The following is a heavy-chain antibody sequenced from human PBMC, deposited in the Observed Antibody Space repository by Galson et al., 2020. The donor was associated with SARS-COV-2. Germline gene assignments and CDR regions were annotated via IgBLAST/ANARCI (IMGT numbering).Heavy chain of an antibody. V-gene: IGHV4-4*07. J-gene: IGHJ5*02. CDR1: GGSISSYY. D-gene: IGHD2-15*01. CDR3: SRSYCSGGSGGSWGWLDP. Sequence: SETLSLTCTVSGGSISSYYWSWIRQPAGKGLEWIGRIYTSGSTNYNPSLKSRVTMSVDTSKNQFSLKLSPVTAADTAVSYCSRSYCSGGSGGSWGWLDPGGQGTLVTVSS. CDR2: IYTSGST.